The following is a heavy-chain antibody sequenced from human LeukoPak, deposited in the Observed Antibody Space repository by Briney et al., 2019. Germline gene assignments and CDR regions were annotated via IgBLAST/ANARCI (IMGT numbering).Heavy chain of an antibody. CDR1: GGSVSSYY. CDR3: ARGEDSSSYLNFDY. V-gene: IGHV4-59*02. CDR2: IYYSGST. D-gene: IGHD6-13*01. Sequence: SEALSLTCTVSGGSVSSYYWSWIRQPPGKGLECIGYIYYSGSTNYNPSLKSRVTISVDTSKNQFSLKLSSVTAADTAVYYCARGEDSSSYLNFDYWGQGTLVTVSS. J-gene: IGHJ4*02.